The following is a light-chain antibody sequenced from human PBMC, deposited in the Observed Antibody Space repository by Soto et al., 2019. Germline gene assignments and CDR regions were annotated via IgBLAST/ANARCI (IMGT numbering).Light chain of an antibody. Sequence: LKQSPSALSSYTGDRATLSCRASQSVGSYLAWYQQKPGQAPRLLIYDASNMASGIPARFSGSGSGTDFTLTISSLEPEDFAVYFCQQRSNWPPTFGPGTKVDIK. CDR3: QQRSNWPPT. CDR2: DAS. V-gene: IGKV3-11*01. J-gene: IGKJ3*01. CDR1: QSVGSY.